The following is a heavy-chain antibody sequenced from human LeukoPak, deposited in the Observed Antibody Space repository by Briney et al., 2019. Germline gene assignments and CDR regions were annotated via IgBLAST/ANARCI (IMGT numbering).Heavy chain of an antibody. CDR2: IKQDGSEK. J-gene: IGHJ5*02. CDR3: ARVMSSWYNWFDP. V-gene: IGHV3-7*01. Sequence: GGSLRLSCAASGFSFSSCAMSWVRQAPGKGLEWVANIKQDGSEKYYVDSVKGRFTISRDNAKNSLYLQMNSLRAEDTAVYYCARVMSSWYNWFDPWGQGTLVTVSS. D-gene: IGHD6-13*01. CDR1: GFSFSSCA.